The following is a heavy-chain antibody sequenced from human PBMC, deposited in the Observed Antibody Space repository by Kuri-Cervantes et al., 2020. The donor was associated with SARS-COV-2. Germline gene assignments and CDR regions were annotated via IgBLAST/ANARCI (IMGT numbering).Heavy chain of an antibody. J-gene: IGHJ6*02. CDR2: TYYRSKWYN. Sequence: SCAISGDSVSSNSAAWNWIRQSPLRGLEWLGRTYYRSKWYNDYAVSVKSRITINPDTSKNQFSLQLNSVTPEDTAVYYCARGIYYGMDVWGQGTTVTVSS. V-gene: IGHV6-1*01. CDR1: GDSVSSNSAA. CDR3: ARGIYYGMDV.